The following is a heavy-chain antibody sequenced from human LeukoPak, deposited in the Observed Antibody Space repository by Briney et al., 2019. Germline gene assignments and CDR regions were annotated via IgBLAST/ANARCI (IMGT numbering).Heavy chain of an antibody. D-gene: IGHD6-19*01. CDR3: AKDFLDVTVAGTLDQ. CDR1: GFTFDKYG. J-gene: IGHJ4*02. V-gene: IGHV3-30*02. CDR2: IRYDGGKT. Sequence: GGSLRLSCAASGFTFDKYGIHWVRQAPGKGLEWVSFIRYDGGKTYYTASVKGRFSISRDNANNTVDLQMNSLRPEDTAVYYCAKDFLDVTVAGTLDQWGQGTLVIVSS.